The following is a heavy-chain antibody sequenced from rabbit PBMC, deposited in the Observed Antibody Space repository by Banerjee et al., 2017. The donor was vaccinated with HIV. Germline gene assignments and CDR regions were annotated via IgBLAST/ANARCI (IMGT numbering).Heavy chain of an antibody. CDR3: ARANLAYASSSGYYPHYFNL. J-gene: IGHJ4*01. V-gene: IGHV1S40*01. D-gene: IGHD1-1*01. Sequence: QSLEESGGDLVKPGASLTLTCTASGFSFSSSYYMCWVRQAPGKGLEWIACIAPGSSDRTDYASWAKGRFTISKTSSTTVTLQMTSLTAADTATYFCARANLAYASSSGYYPHYFNLWGQGTLVTVS. CDR2: IAPGSSDRT. CDR1: GFSFSSSYY.